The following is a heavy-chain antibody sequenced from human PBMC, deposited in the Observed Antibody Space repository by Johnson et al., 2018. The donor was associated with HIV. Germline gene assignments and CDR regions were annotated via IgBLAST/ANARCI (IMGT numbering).Heavy chain of an antibody. CDR1: GFTFSSYA. D-gene: IGHD6-6*01. V-gene: IGHV3-30*04. CDR2: IYYDGSNK. CDR3: AKVVYGSSLPDGDTFDI. J-gene: IGHJ3*02. Sequence: QVQLVESGGGVVQPGRSLRLSCAASGFTFSSYAMHWVRQAPGKGLEWVGVIYYDGSNKYYADSVKGRFTLSRENSKNTRYLHMNSLRAEDTAVYYCAKVVYGSSLPDGDTFDIWGQGSMVPVSS.